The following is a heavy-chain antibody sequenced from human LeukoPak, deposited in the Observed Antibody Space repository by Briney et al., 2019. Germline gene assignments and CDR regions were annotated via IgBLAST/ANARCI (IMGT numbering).Heavy chain of an antibody. D-gene: IGHD5-24*01. V-gene: IGHV3-21*01. CDR2: ISSSSSYI. J-gene: IGHJ4*02. CDR1: GFIFSSYS. CDR3: ARGGGEMATVDY. Sequence: GGSLRLSCAASGFIFSSYSMNWVRQAPGKGLEWVSSISSSSSYIYYADSVKGRFTISRDNAKNSLYLQMNSLRAEDTAVYYCARGGGEMATVDYWGQGTLVTVSS.